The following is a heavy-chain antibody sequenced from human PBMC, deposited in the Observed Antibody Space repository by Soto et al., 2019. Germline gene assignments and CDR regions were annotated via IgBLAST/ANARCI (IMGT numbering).Heavy chain of an antibody. V-gene: IGHV1-3*05. J-gene: IGHJ4*02. D-gene: IGHD2-21*02. CDR2: INAGNGNT. Sequence: QVQLVQSGAEEKKPGASVKVSCKASGYTFTSYAMHWVRQATGQRLEWMGWINAGNGNTKYSQKFQGRVTITRDTSASTAYMELSSLRSEDTAVYYCARSIVVVTALDYGGQGTLVTVSS. CDR3: ARSIVVVTALDY. CDR1: GYTFTSYA.